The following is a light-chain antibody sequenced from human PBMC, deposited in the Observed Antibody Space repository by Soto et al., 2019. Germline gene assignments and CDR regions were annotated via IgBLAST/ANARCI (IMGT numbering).Light chain of an antibody. J-gene: IGKJ3*01. CDR3: QQYYSSPFT. CDR1: QSILYSSNNKNY. Sequence: DIVMTQSPDSLAVSLGERATINCKSSQSILYSSNNKNYLAWYQQKPGQPPKLLIYWASTRESGVPDRFSGSGSGTEFTLTISSLQVEDVAVYYCQQYYSSPFTFGPGTKVDIK. V-gene: IGKV4-1*01. CDR2: WAS.